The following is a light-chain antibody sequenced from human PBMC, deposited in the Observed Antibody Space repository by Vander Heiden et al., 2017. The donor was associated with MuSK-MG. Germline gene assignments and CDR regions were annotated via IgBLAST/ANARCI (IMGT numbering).Light chain of an antibody. V-gene: IGLV1-44*01. CDR2: LDY. Sequence: QSVLTQPPSASGSPGQRVTISCSGSSFNIGSNTVNWYQQLPGTAPKLLIYLDYQRPSGVPDRFSGSRSGTSASLAISGLQSEDEADYYCAAWDDSLKGFVFGTGTMVSVL. CDR1: SFNIGSNT. CDR3: AAWDDSLKGFV. J-gene: IGLJ1*01.